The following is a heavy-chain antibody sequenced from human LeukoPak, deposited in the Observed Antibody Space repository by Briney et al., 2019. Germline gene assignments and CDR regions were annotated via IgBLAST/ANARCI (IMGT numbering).Heavy chain of an antibody. Sequence: PGGSLRLSCAASGFTFSSYSMNWVRQAPGKGLEWVSYISSSSSAIYYADSVKGRFTISRDNAENSLYLQMNSLRAEDTAVYYCAKGMVRGVLDYWGQGTLVTVSS. J-gene: IGHJ4*02. D-gene: IGHD3-10*01. CDR2: ISSSSSAI. CDR1: GFTFSSYS. V-gene: IGHV3-48*04. CDR3: AKGMVRGVLDY.